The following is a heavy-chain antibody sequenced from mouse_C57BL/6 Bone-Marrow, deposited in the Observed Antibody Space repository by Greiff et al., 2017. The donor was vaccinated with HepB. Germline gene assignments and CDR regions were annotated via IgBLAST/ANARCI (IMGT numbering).Heavy chain of an antibody. CDR1: GFSLTSDG. CDR2: IWSGGST. CDR3: ARSQRGSHFDY. V-gene: IGHV2-2*01. J-gene: IGHJ2*01. Sequence: QVQLQQSGPGLVQPSQSLFITCTVSGFSLTSDGVHWVRQSPGKGLVWLGVIWSGGSTDYNAAFISRLSFSKDNSKSQVFFKMNSLQADDTAISYCARSQRGSHFDYWGQGTTLTVSS.